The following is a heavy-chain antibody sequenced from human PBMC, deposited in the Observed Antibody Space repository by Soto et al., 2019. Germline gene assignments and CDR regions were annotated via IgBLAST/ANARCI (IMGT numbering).Heavy chain of an antibody. CDR2: IWYDASKQ. J-gene: IGHJ4*02. CDR1: GFSFSVYG. V-gene: IGHV3-33*01. D-gene: IGHD2-15*01. Sequence: GGSLRLSCETSGFSFSVYGMHWVRQAPGKGLEWVAVIWYDASKQFYAASVEGRFTISRDNSKAILYLQMNSLRAEDTAVYYCAAWAEGATEVHWGQGTLVTVS. CDR3: AAWAEGATEVH.